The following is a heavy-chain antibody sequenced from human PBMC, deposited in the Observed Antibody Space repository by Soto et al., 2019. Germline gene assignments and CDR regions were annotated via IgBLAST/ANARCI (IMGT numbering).Heavy chain of an antibody. Sequence: SPTLSLTCVISGDSVSSNSAAWNWIRQSPSRGLEWLGRTYYRSKWYNDYAVSVKSRITINPDTSKNQFSLQLNSVTPEDTAVYYCARGSTMVRGAIDYWGQGTLGTVAS. CDR1: GDSVSSNSAA. J-gene: IGHJ4*02. V-gene: IGHV6-1*01. D-gene: IGHD3-10*01. CDR2: TYYRSKWYN. CDR3: ARGSTMVRGAIDY.